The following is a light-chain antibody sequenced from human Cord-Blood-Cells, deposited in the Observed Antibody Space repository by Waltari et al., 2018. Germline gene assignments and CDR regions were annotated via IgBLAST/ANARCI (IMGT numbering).Light chain of an antibody. J-gene: IGKJ4*01. CDR3: QQRSNWPLT. Sequence: VLPHALATLPSSPGECATLSCRASQSVSSYLAWYQQQPGQAPRLLIYDASNRAAGIPARFSGSGSGTDFTLTISSLEPEDFAVYYCQQRSNWPLTFGRGTRVEIK. CDR2: DAS. CDR1: QSVSSY. V-gene: IGKV3-11*01.